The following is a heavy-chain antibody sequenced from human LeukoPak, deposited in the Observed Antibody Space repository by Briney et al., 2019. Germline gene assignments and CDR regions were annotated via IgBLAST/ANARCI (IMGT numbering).Heavy chain of an antibody. D-gene: IGHD7-27*01. CDR2: ISGSDGST. J-gene: IGHJ4*02. Sequence: GGSLRLSCAASGLTFSSYAMSWVRQAPGKGLDWVSGISGSDGSTYYADSVKGRFTVSRDDSKNTLYLQMNSLRAEDTAVYYCAKDGGLWVSAHWGDSWGRGTLVTVSS. V-gene: IGHV3-23*01. CDR3: AKDGGLWVSAHWGDS. CDR1: GLTFSSYA.